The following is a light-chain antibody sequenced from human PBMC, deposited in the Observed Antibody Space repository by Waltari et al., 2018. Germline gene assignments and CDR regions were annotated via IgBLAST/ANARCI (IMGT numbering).Light chain of an antibody. J-gene: IGKJ4*01. CDR2: GTS. CDR1: QSVTSLS. CDR3: QQYDGEVVT. V-gene: IGKV3-20*01. Sequence: EIVLTQSPGTLSLSPGERATLSCRASQSVTSLSLTWYQQKLSQAPRLLIYGTSSRATGIPDRFSGSGSGTDFTLTISRLEPEDFAVYYCQQYDGEVVTFGGGTKVEI.